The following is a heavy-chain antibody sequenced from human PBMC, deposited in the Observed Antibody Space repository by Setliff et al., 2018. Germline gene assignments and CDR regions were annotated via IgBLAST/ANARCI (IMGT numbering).Heavy chain of an antibody. CDR1: GITFSSYS. D-gene: IGHD3-22*01. V-gene: IGHV3-21*01. CDR3: ARDGDYYDSSGYYDY. J-gene: IGHJ4*02. Sequence: GGSLRLSCAASGITFSSYSMNWVRQAPGKGLEWVSSISSSSSYIYYADSVKGRFTISRDNAKNSLYLQMNSLRAEDTAVYYCARDGDYYDSSGYYDYWGQGTLVTVSS. CDR2: ISSSSSYI.